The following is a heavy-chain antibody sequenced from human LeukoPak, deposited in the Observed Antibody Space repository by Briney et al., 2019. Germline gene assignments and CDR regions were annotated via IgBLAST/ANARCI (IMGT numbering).Heavy chain of an antibody. Sequence: SETLSLTCTVSGGSISSGSYYWRWLRQPAGKGLEWIGRIYTSGSTNYNPSLKSRVTISVDTSKNQFSLKLSSVTAADTAVYYCARTHIAVAGTDYWGQGTLVTVSS. V-gene: IGHV4-61*02. CDR2: IYTSGST. CDR3: ARTHIAVAGTDY. J-gene: IGHJ4*02. D-gene: IGHD6-19*01. CDR1: GGSISSGSYY.